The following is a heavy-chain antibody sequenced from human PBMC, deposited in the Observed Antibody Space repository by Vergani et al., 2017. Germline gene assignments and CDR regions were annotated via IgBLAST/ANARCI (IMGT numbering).Heavy chain of an antibody. CDR1: GYTFTGYY. CDR2: INPNSGGT. J-gene: IGHJ6*03. Sequence: QVQLVQSGAEVKKPGASVKVSCKASGYTFTGYYMHWVRQAPGQGLEWMGWINPNSGGTNYAQKFQGWVTMTRDTSISTAYMELSRLRSDDTAVYYCARGSGGTIFGVVTPNYYYMDVWGKGTTVTVSS. V-gene: IGHV1-2*04. D-gene: IGHD3-3*01. CDR3: ARGSGGTIFGVVTPNYYYMDV.